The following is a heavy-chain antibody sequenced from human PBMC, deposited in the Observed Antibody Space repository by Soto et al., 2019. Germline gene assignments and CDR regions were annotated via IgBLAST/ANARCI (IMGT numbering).Heavy chain of an antibody. CDR3: ARGFREWELLEVLGY. Sequence: ASVKVSCKASGYTFTSYYMHWVRQAPGQGLEWMGIINPSGGSTSYAQKFQGRVTMTRDTSTSTVYMELSSLRSEDTAFYYCARGFREWELLEVLGYWGQGTLVTVSS. D-gene: IGHD1-26*01. CDR1: GYTFTSYY. V-gene: IGHV1-46*01. CDR2: INPSGGST. J-gene: IGHJ4*02.